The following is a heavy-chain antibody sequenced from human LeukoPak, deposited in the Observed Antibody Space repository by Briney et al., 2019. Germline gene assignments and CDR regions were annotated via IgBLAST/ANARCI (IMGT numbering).Heavy chain of an antibody. CDR2: IYHSGST. CDR3: ARRQTLTTVTTNLYYFDY. CDR1: GYSISSGYY. D-gene: IGHD4-11*01. Sequence: SETLSLTCAVSGYSISSGYYWGWIRQPPGKGLEWIGSIYHSGSTYYNPFLKSRVTISVDTSKNQFSLKLSSVTAADTAVYYCARRQTLTTVTTNLYYFDYWGQGTLVTVSS. V-gene: IGHV4-38-2*01. J-gene: IGHJ4*02.